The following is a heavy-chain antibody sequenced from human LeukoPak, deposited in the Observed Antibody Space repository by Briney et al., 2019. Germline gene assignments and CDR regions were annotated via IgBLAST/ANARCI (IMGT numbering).Heavy chain of an antibody. Sequence: GASVKVSCKASGGTFSSYAISWVRQAPGQGLEWMGGIIPIFGTANYAQKFQGRVTITVDESTSTAYMELSSLRSEDTAVYYCARSEYSSDPPDYWGQGTLVTVSS. CDR3: ARSEYSSDPPDY. V-gene: IGHV1-69*13. CDR2: IIPIFGTA. J-gene: IGHJ4*02. D-gene: IGHD6-19*01. CDR1: GGTFSSYA.